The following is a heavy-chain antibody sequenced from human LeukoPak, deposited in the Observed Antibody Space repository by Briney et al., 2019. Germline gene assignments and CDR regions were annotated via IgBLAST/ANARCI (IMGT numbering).Heavy chain of an antibody. CDR2: IIPILGIA. J-gene: IGHJ6*02. CDR3: ARVVVAANDYYYYYGMDV. V-gene: IGHV1-69*04. Sequence: SVKVSCKASGGTFSSYAISWVRQAPGQGLEWVGRIIPILGIASYAQKFQGRVTITADKSTSTAYMELSSLRSEDTAVYYCARVVVAANDYYYYYGMDVWGQGTTVTVSS. D-gene: IGHD2-15*01. CDR1: GGTFSSYA.